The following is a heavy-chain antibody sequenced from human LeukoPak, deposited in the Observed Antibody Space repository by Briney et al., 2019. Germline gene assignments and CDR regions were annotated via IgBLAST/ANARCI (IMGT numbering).Heavy chain of an antibody. CDR2: ISWNRGSI. CDR1: GFTFDVYA. Sequence: PGRSLRLSCAASGFTFDVYAMHCVRQAPGKGLEWVSGISWNRGSIDYADSVKGRFTISRDNAKNSLYLQMNSLRAEDTALYYCAKAVKGYCSGGSCYSLDYWGQGTLVTVSS. V-gene: IGHV3-9*01. CDR3: AKAVKGYCSGGSCYSLDY. J-gene: IGHJ4*02. D-gene: IGHD2-15*01.